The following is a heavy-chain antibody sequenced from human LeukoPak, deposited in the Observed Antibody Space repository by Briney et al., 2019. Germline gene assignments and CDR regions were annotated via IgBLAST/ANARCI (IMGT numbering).Heavy chain of an antibody. CDR3: ARTLAVAGSYYFDY. CDR1: GFTFSSYA. Sequence: GGSLRLSCAASGFTFSSYAMSWVRQVPGKGLEWVSSISGSGGGTYYAGSVKGRFTISRDNSKNTLYLQMNSLRAGNTAVYYCARTLAVAGSYYFDYWGQGTLVTVSS. V-gene: IGHV3-23*01. CDR2: ISGSGGGT. D-gene: IGHD6-19*01. J-gene: IGHJ4*02.